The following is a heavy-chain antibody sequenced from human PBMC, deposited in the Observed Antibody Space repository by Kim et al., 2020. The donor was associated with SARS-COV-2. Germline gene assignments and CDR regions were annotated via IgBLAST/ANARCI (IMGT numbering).Heavy chain of an antibody. CDR1: GGTFSSYA. D-gene: IGHD3-9*01. Sequence: SVKVSCKASGGTFSSYAISWVRQAPGQGLEWMGGIIPIFGTANYAQKFQGRVTITADESTSTAYMELSSLRSEDTAVYYCARSLRYFDWSAPPPLDYWGQGTLVTVSS. CDR3: ARSLRYFDWSAPPPLDY. CDR2: IIPIFGTA. J-gene: IGHJ4*02. V-gene: IGHV1-69*13.